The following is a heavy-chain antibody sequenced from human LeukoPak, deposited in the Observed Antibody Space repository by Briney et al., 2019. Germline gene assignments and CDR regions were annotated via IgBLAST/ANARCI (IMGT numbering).Heavy chain of an antibody. CDR3: AREVVCSSTSCPDY. CDR1: GFTFSSYS. V-gene: IGHV3-21*01. CDR2: ISSSSSYI. Sequence: GGSLRLSCAASGFTFSSYSMNWVRQAPGKGLEWVSSISSSSSYIYYADSVKGRFTISRDNAKNSLYLQMNSLRAEDTAVYYCAREVVCSSTSCPDYWGQGTLVTVSS. J-gene: IGHJ4*02. D-gene: IGHD2-2*01.